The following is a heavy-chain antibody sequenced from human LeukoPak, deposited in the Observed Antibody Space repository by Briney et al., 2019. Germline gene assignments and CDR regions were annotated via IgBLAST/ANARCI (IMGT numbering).Heavy chain of an antibody. CDR1: GFTFNSYE. V-gene: IGHV3-48*03. D-gene: IGHD6-19*01. CDR3: AKDQWLVLNY. J-gene: IGHJ4*02. CDR2: ISSSGTTT. Sequence: PGGSLRLSCAAPGFTFNSYEMNWVRQAPGQGLEWVSYISSSGTTTYYAASVKGRFTISRDNSKNTLYLQMNSLRSDDTALYYCAKDQWLVLNYWGQGTLVTVSS.